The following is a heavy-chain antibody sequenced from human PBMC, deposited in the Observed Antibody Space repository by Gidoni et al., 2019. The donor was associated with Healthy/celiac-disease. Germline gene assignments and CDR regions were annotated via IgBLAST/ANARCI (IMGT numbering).Heavy chain of an antibody. D-gene: IGHD4-17*01. CDR2: IYHSGST. V-gene: IGHV4-30-2*01. CDR1: GGSISRGGYS. J-gene: IGHJ3*02. Sequence: QLQLQESGSGLVKPSQTLSLTCAVSGGSISRGGYSWSWIRQPPGKGREWIGYIYHSGSTYYNPSLKSRVTISVDRSKNQFSLKLSSVTAADTAVYYCARGGVYYGDYAPSDAFDIWGQGTMVTVSS. CDR3: ARGGVYYGDYAPSDAFDI.